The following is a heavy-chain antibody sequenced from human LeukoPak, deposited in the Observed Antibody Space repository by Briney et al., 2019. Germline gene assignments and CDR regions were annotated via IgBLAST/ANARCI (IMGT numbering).Heavy chain of an antibody. CDR2: ISPYNGNT. J-gene: IGHJ4*02. CDR1: GYTFITYG. CDR3: ARGQPKFGELFAPLDY. Sequence: ASVTVSCKASGYTFITYGITWVRQAPGQGLEWMGWISPYNGNTNYAQNFQGRVTITTDTSATTVYKELRSLRSDDTAVYYCARGQPKFGELFAPLDYWGQGTLVTVSS. D-gene: IGHD3-10*01. V-gene: IGHV1-18*01.